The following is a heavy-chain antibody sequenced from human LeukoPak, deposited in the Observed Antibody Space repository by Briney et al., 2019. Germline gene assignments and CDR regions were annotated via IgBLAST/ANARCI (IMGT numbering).Heavy chain of an antibody. D-gene: IGHD3-3*01. V-gene: IGHV3-30-3*01. J-gene: IGHJ4*02. CDR1: GGTFSSYA. CDR3: ARASQTRSGYHDDY. Sequence: SCKASGGTFSSYALHWVRQAPGKGLEWVAVISYDGSNKYYADSVKGRFTISRDNSMNTLYLQMNSLRAEDTAVYYCARASQTRSGYHDDYWGQGTLVTVSS. CDR2: ISYDGSNK.